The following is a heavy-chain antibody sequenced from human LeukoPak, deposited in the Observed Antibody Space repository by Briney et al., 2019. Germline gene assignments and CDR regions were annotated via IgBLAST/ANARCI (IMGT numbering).Heavy chain of an antibody. V-gene: IGHV3-7*01. CDR2: IKQDGSEK. CDR3: ARGEADAVYYYYYMDV. D-gene: IGHD6-25*01. Sequence: GGSLRLSCAASGFTFSSYAMSWVRQAPGKGLEWVANIKQDGSEKYYVDSVKGRFTISRDNAKNSLYLQMNSLRAEDTAVYYCARGEADAVYYYYYMDVWGKGTTVTVSS. J-gene: IGHJ6*03. CDR1: GFTFSSYA.